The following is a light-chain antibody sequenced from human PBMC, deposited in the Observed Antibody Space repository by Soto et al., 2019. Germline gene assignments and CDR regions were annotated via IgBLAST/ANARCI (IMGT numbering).Light chain of an antibody. J-gene: IGKJ2*01. CDR1: QSISTW. Sequence: DIQMTQSPSTLSASVGDRVTITCRASQSISTWLAWYQQKPGKAPKLLIYKASSLSNGVPSRFSGSGSGTEFTLTIYSLQPDDFASYYCQQYNGYPHTFGQGTTLEIK. CDR2: KAS. CDR3: QQYNGYPHT. V-gene: IGKV1-5*03.